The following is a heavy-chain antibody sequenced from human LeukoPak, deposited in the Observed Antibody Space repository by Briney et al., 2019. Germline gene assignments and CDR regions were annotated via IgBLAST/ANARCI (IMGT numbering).Heavy chain of an antibody. CDR3: ARGATGAFRGYYYGMDV. CDR1: GYTFTSYA. J-gene: IGHJ6*02. D-gene: IGHD1-1*01. Sequence: ASVKVSCKASGYTFTSYAMNWVRQAPGQGLEWMGWINTNTGNPTYAQGFTGRFVFSLDTSVSTAYLQISSLKAEDTAVYYCARGATGAFRGYYYGMDVWGQGTTVTVSS. CDR2: INTNTGNP. V-gene: IGHV7-4-1*02.